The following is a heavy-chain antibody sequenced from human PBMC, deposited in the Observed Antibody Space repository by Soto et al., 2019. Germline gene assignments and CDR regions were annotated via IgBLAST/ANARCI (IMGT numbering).Heavy chain of an antibody. D-gene: IGHD6-19*01. CDR2: IIPIFGTA. J-gene: IGHJ6*02. Sequence: QVQLVQSGAEVKKPGSSVKVSCKASGGTFSSYAISWVRQAPGQGLEWMGGIIPIFGTANYAQKFQGRGTITADESTSTAYMELSSLRSEDTAVYYCARMGIAVAEDYYYGMDVWGQGTTVTVSS. CDR3: ARMGIAVAEDYYYGMDV. CDR1: GGTFSSYA. V-gene: IGHV1-69*01.